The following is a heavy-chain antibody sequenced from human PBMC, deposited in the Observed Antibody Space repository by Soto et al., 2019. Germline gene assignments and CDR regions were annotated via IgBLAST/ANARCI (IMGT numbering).Heavy chain of an antibody. D-gene: IGHD3-10*01. V-gene: IGHV1-2*04. Sequence: GXSVQVSCTASGYTFTRYYMPWVRQAPGQGLEWMGWINPNSGGTNYAQKFQGWVTMTRDTSISTAYMELSRLRSDDTAVYYCARDRGSDYYYSGMEVWGQGTTVTVS. J-gene: IGHJ6*02. CDR3: ARDRGSDYYYSGMEV. CDR2: INPNSGGT. CDR1: GYTFTRYY.